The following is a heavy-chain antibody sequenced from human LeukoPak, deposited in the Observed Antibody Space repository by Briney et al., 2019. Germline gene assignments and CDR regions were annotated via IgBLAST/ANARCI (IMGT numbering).Heavy chain of an antibody. CDR2: ISGTNDET. CDR1: GFIFKLFA. CDR3: VKTYCSITRCSPGFDS. J-gene: IGHJ4*02. Sequence: GESLRLSCVGSGFIFKLFAVGWVRQAPGKGLEWVSVISGTNDETDYANSVRGHFTISRDNSLNTLFLQMDNLRAEDTAVYYCVKTYCSITRCSPGFDSWGQGTLVTVSS. D-gene: IGHD3-10*01. V-gene: IGHV3-23*01.